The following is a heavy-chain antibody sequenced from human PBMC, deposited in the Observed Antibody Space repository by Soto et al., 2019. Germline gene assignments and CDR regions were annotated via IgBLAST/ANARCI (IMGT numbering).Heavy chain of an antibody. CDR2: ISYDGSNK. J-gene: IGHJ4*02. CDR3: AKDLAKGGEIQY. CDR1: GFTFSSYG. Sequence: QVQLVESGGGVVQPGRSLRLSCAASGFTFSSYGMHWVRQAPGKGLEWVAVISYDGSNKYYADSVKGRFTISRDNSKNTLYLQMNSLRAEDTAVYYCAKDLAKGGEIQYWGQGTLVTVSS. D-gene: IGHD5-18*01. V-gene: IGHV3-30*18.